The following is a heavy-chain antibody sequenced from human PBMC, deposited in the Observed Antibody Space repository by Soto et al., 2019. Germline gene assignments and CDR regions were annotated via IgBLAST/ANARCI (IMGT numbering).Heavy chain of an antibody. J-gene: IGHJ6*02. V-gene: IGHV1-69*01. D-gene: IGHD2-15*01. CDR2: IIPIFGTA. Sequence: QVQLVQSGAEVKKPGSSVKVSCKASGGTFSSYAISWVRQAPGQGLEWMGGIIPIFGTANYAQKFQGRVTMTADESTSPAYMELSSLRSEDTAVYYCARDGSYCRGGSCYYYYGMAVWGQGTTVTVSS. CDR3: ARDGSYCRGGSCYYYYGMAV. CDR1: GGTFSSYA.